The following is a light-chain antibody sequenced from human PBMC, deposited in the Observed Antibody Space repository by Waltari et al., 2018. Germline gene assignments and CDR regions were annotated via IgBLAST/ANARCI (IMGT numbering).Light chain of an antibody. CDR2: KAS. Sequence: DFQMSQSHSTLSASVGDRVTVACRASQSISSWLAWYQQKPGKAPKLLIYKASSLESGGPSRFSGSGSGTEFTLTISSLQPDDFATYYCQQYNSYPWTFGQGTKVEIK. CDR1: QSISSW. CDR3: QQYNSYPWT. J-gene: IGKJ1*01. V-gene: IGKV1-5*03.